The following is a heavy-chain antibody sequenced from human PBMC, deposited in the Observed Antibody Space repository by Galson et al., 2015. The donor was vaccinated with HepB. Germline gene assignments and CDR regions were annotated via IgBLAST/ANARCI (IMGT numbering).Heavy chain of an antibody. CDR2: IYSGGGT. J-gene: IGHJ4*02. CDR1: GFTVSSNY. D-gene: IGHD6-19*01. V-gene: IGHV3-66*01. Sequence: SLRLSCAASGFTVSSNYMSWVRQAPGKGLEWVSVIYSGGGTYYAGSVKGRFTISRDNSKNTLYLQMNSLRAEDTAVYYCARDIGYSSGWYFDSWGQGTLVTVSS. CDR3: ARDIGYSSGWYFDS.